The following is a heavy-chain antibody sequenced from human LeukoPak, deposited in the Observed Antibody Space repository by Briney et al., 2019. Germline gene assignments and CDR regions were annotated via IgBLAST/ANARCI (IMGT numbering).Heavy chain of an antibody. CDR3: ATKSGDY. Sequence: VASVKASCKPSGYSFTTYGYGISWVWQAPGQGLEWMGGISSFNGNTKYAQKLQGRVTMTTDTSTSTVFMELRSLTSDDTALYYCATKSGDYWGQGALVTVSS. D-gene: IGHD1-1*01. V-gene: IGHV1-18*01. CDR1: GYSFTTYGYG. J-gene: IGHJ4*02. CDR2: ISSFNGNT.